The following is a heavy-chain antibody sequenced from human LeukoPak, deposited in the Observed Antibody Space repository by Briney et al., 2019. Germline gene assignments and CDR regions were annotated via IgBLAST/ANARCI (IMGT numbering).Heavy chain of an antibody. J-gene: IGHJ4*02. CDR3: ARARWYSSDY. CDR1: GFTFSSYS. CDR2: ISSSSSYI. V-gene: IGHV3-21*01. Sequence: GGSLRLSCAASGFTFSSYSMNWVRQAPGKGLEWASSISSSSSYIYYADSVKGRFTVSRDNAKNTLYLQMNSLRAEDTAVYYCARARWYSSDYWGQGTLVTVSS. D-gene: IGHD5-24*01.